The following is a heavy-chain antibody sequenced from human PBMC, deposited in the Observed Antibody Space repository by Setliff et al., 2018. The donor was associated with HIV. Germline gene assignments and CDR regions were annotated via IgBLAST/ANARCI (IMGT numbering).Heavy chain of an antibody. CDR3: TIPASSLAPN. V-gene: IGHV4-61*09. CDR1: GGSISSGSYY. J-gene: IGHJ4*02. Sequence: ASETLSLTCTVSGGSISSGSYYWTWIRQPAGKGLEWIGQIYTSGSTNYNPSLKSRVIISVDTSNNQISLKLTSVTAADTAVYYCTIPASSLAPNWGRGTQVTVSS. CDR2: IYTSGST.